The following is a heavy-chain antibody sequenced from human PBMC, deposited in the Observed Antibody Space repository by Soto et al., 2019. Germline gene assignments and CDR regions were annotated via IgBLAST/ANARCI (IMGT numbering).Heavy chain of an antibody. CDR3: ARDWFGVDY. CDR2: INAYNGNT. V-gene: IGHV1-18*01. J-gene: IGHJ4*02. CDR1: GYTFTSYG. Sequence: QVQLMQSGAEVKKPGASVKVSCKASGYTFTSYGISWVRQAPGQGLEWMGWINAYNGNTNYAQNLQGRLTMTTHTSTRTAYMALRRLRSADTAVYYCARDWFGVDYWGQGTLVTVSS. D-gene: IGHD3-16*01.